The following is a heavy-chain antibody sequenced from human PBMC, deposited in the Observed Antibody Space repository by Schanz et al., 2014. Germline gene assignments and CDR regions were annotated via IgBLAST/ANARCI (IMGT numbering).Heavy chain of an antibody. D-gene: IGHD2-21*01. CDR2: IGSSSTTM. J-gene: IGHJ2*01. V-gene: IGHV3-48*02. CDR3: AKGQGAVINNWYFDL. CDR1: GFTFFTYN. Sequence: EVYLVESGGGLVQPGGSLRLSCAASGFTFFTYNMNWVRQAPGRGLEWISYIGSSSTTMYYADSVKGRFTISRDNAKNSLYLQMNSLRDEDTAVYYCAKGQGAVINNWYFDLWGRGTLVTVSS.